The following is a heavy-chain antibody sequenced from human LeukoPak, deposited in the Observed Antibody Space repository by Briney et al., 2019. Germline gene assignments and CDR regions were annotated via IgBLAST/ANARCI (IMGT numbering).Heavy chain of an antibody. V-gene: IGHV5-51*01. J-gene: IGHJ4*02. CDR1: GYTFSSYW. CDR2: IYPGDSDT. D-gene: IGHD3-3*01. Sequence: GESLKISCKGSGYTFSSYWNSWVRQMPGKGLEWMGIIYPGDSDTRYSPSLQGQVTISVDTSIGTAYLQWSSLKASDTAIYYCARQNDFRLDYWGQGTLVTVSS. CDR3: ARQNDFRLDY.